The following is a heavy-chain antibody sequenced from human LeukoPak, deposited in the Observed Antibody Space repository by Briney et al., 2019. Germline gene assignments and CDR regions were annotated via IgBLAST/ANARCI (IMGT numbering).Heavy chain of an antibody. V-gene: IGHV3-7*01. J-gene: IGHJ4*02. CDR2: INEAGTMK. CDR3: ARDEPGYGEFLLY. Sequence: PGGSLRLSCAASGFSLGDYWMSWVRQAPGKGLEWVANINEAGTMKSVADSVKGRFTISRDNTKNSLYLEMNSLRAEDTAVYYCARDEPGYGEFLLYWGQGALLTVSS. CDR1: GFSLGDYW. D-gene: IGHD3-10*01.